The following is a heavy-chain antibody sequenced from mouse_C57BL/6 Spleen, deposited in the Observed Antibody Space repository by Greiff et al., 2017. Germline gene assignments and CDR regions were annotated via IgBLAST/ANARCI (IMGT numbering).Heavy chain of an antibody. CDR1: GYTFTSYW. J-gene: IGHJ2*01. Sequence: QVQLQQPGAELVKPGASVKLSCKASGYTFTSYWMHWVKQRPGRGLEWIGRIDPNSGGTKNNEKFKSKDTLTVDKPSSTAYLQLSSLKSEDSAVYYCARVGYYGSSYGGDYFDYWGQGTTLTVSS. V-gene: IGHV1-72*01. CDR3: ARVGYYGSSYGGDYFDY. D-gene: IGHD1-1*01. CDR2: IDPNSGGT.